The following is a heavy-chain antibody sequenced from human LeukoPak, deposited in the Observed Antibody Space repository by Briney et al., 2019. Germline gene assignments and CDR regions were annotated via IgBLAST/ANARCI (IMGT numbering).Heavy chain of an antibody. CDR1: GFPFSSYA. Sequence: GGSLRRSCAASGFPFSSYAMSWVRQPPGKGLECISTISDSFRITDDADSVKGRFTISRGNSKNTLYLQMNALRAEDTAVYYCAKRHGDYFDYWGQGTLVTVSS. V-gene: IGHV3-23*01. CDR3: AKRHGDYFDY. CDR2: ISDSFRIT. D-gene: IGHD4-17*01. J-gene: IGHJ4*02.